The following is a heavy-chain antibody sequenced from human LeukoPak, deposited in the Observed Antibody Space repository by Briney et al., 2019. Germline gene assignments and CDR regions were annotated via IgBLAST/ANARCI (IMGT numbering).Heavy chain of an antibody. J-gene: IGHJ5*02. CDR2: IYYSGST. D-gene: IGHD2-8*01. CDR1: GGSISSGDYY. CDR3: AREMGGNWFDP. V-gene: IGHV4-30-4*01. Sequence: SQTLSLTCTISGGSISSGDYYWSWIRQPPGKGLEWIGYIYYSGSTYYNPSLKSRVTISVDTSKNQFSLKLSSVTAADTAVYYCAREMGGNWFDPWGQGTLVTVSS.